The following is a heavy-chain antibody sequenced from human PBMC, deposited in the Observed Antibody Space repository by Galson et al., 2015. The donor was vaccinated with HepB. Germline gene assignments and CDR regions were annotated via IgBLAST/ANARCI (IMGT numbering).Heavy chain of an antibody. V-gene: IGHV1-69*04. D-gene: IGHD3-3*01. CDR3: TKFSIRPQFYYYYGMDV. Sequence: SVKVSCKASGGTFSSYAISWVRQAPGQGLEWMGRIIPILGIANYAQKFQGRVTITADKSTSTAYMELSSLRSEDTAVYYCTKFSIRPQFYYYYGMDVWGQGTTVTVSS. J-gene: IGHJ6*02. CDR1: GGTFSSYA. CDR2: IIPILGIA.